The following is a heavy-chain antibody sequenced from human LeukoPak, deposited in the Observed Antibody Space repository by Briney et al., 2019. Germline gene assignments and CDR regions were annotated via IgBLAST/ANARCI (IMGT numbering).Heavy chain of an antibody. D-gene: IGHD3-3*01. CDR3: ATLTPWSGDDGGDLEY. CDR1: GGTFSSYA. J-gene: IGHJ4*02. V-gene: IGHV1-69*05. CDR2: IIPIFGTA. Sequence: ASVKVSCKASGGTFSSYAISWVRQAPGQGLEWMGGIIPIFGTANYAQKFQGRVTITTDESTSTAYMELSSLRSEDTAVYYCATLTPWSGDDGGDLEYWGQGTLVTVSS.